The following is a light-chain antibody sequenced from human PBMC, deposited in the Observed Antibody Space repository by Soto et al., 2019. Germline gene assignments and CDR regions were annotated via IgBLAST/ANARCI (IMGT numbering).Light chain of an antibody. CDR3: QQYGGPPSFP. J-gene: IGKJ5*01. CDR1: QSVSSSY. CDR2: GAS. Sequence: EIVLTQSPGTLSLSPGERATLSCRASQSVSSSYLAWYQQKPGQAPRLLIYGASSRATGIPDRFSGSGSGTDSTPTIGRLKPEDFAVYSCQQYGGPPSFPFGKGTRLEI. V-gene: IGKV3-20*01.